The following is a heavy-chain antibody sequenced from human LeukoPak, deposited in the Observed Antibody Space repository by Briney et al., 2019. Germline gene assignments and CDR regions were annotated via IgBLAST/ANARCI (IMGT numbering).Heavy chain of an antibody. Sequence: GGSLRLSCAASGFTFSSYWMNWVRQAPGKGLEWVANIKQDGSEKYYVDSVKGRFTISRDNAKNSLYLQMNSLRAEDTAVYCCARWVDRDYYYYYYMDVWGKGTTVTVSS. J-gene: IGHJ6*03. CDR2: IKQDGSEK. V-gene: IGHV3-7*01. CDR3: ARWVDRDYYYYYYMDV. CDR1: GFTFSSYW.